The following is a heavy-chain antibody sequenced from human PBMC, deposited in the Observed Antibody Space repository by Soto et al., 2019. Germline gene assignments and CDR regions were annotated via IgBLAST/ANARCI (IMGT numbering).Heavy chain of an antibody. V-gene: IGHV4-59*01. Sequence: PSETLSLTCTVSGGSLSSYYWSWIRQPPGKGLEWIGYIYYSGSTNYNPSLKSRVTISVDTSKNQFSLKLSSVTAADTAVYYCASLRFGLATATSWEHYYGMDVWGQGTPVTVFS. CDR1: GGSLSSYY. CDR2: IYYSGST. J-gene: IGHJ6*02. D-gene: IGHD3-9*01. CDR3: ASLRFGLATATSWEHYYGMDV.